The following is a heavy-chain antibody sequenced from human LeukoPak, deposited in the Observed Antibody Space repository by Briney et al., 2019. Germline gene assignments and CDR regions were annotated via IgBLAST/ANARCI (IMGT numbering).Heavy chain of an antibody. Sequence: GGSLRLSCAASGFTFSNYAMSWVRQAPGKGLEWVSDISGGGGSTNYADSVKGRFTISRDNSKNTLYLQMNSLRVEDAAVYYCARQSTPLGSYYFDNWGQGTLVTVSS. J-gene: IGHJ4*02. CDR1: GFTFSNYA. CDR2: ISGGGGST. CDR3: ARQSTPLGSYYFDN. V-gene: IGHV3-23*01. D-gene: IGHD1-26*01.